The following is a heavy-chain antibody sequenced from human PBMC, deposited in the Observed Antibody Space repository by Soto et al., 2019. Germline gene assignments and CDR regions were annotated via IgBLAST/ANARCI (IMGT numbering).Heavy chain of an antibody. CDR2: ISGSGGST. CDR3: AKPSEREVPIVRSDAFDI. J-gene: IGHJ3*02. D-gene: IGHD3-10*01. Sequence: SLRLSCAASGFTFSSYAMSWVRQAPGKGLEWVSAISGSGGSTYYADSVKGRFTISRDNSKNTLYLQMNSLRAEDTAVYYCAKPSEREVPIVRSDAFDIWGQGTMVTVSS. CDR1: GFTFSSYA. V-gene: IGHV3-23*01.